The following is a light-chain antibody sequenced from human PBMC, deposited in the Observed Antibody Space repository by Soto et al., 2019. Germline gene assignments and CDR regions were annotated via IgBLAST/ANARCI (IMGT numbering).Light chain of an antibody. CDR3: QQSFSAPVT. CDR1: RAISRY. J-gene: IGKJ4*01. CDR2: AAT. Sequence: DTQATQSPFSLSASLGDTVTITCRASRAISRYLNWYQQKPGKAPKLLIFAATTLEVGVPSRFSGSGFGTDFALTISGLPPEDFASYYCQQSFSAPVTFGGGTKVDIK. V-gene: IGKV1-39*01.